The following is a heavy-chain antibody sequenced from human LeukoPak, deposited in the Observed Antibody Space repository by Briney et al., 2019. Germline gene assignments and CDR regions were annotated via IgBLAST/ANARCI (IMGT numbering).Heavy chain of an antibody. V-gene: IGHV4-59*08. CDR1: GGSISSYY. CDR2: IYYSGST. J-gene: IGHJ6*02. Sequence: NPSETLSLTCTVSGGSISSYYWSWIRQPPGKGLEWIGYIYYSGSTNYNPSLKNRVTISVDTSRNQFSLKLSSVTAADTAVYYCARAVPRYSGYDGLGMDVWGQGTTVTVFS. D-gene: IGHD5-12*01. CDR3: ARAVPRYSGYDGLGMDV.